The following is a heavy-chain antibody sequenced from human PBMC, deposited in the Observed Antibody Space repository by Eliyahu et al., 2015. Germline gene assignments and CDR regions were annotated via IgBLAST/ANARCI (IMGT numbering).Heavy chain of an antibody. J-gene: IGHJ3*02. CDR2: IYYSGSX. CDR1: GGXXSSXSYX. V-gene: IGHV4-39*01. D-gene: IGHD2-15*01. Sequence: QLQLQESGPGLVKPSETLSLTCTVSGGXXSSXSYXWGXXRQPPGKGLEWIGSIYYSGSXYYNPSLKSRVTISVDTSKNQFSLKLSSVTAADTAVYYCARICSGGSCYSGAAFDIWGQGTMVTVSS. CDR3: ARICSGGSCYSGAAFDI.